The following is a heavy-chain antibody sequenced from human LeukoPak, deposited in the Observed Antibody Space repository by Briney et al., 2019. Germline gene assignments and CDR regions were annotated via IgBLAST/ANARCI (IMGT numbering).Heavy chain of an antibody. Sequence: GASVKVSCKASGGTFSSYAISWVRQAPGQGLEWMGGIIPIFGTANYAQKFQGRVTITADKSTSTAYMELSSLRSEDTAVYYCARTQVSGDWFDPWGQGTLVTVSS. V-gene: IGHV1-69*06. CDR2: IIPIFGTA. CDR3: ARTQVSGDWFDP. J-gene: IGHJ5*02. D-gene: IGHD1-14*01. CDR1: GGTFSSYA.